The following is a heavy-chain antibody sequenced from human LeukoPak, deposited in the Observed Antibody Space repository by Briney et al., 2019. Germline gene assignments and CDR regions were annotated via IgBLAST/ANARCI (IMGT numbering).Heavy chain of an antibody. CDR2: IYTGGST. J-gene: IGHJ5*02. CDR1: GGSISSGSYY. D-gene: IGHD3-10*01. Sequence: PSETLSLTCTVSGGSISSGSYYWSWLRQSAGKGLEWIGRIYTGGSTNYNPSLKSRVTISLDTSKNQFSLKLSSVTVADTAVYYCARSPLWFGELLGWFDPWGQGTLVTVSS. CDR3: ARSPLWFGELLGWFDP. V-gene: IGHV4-61*02.